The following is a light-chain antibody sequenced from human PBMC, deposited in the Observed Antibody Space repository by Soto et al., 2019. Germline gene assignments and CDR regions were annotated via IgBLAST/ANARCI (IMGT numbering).Light chain of an antibody. Sequence: QSVLTQPRSVSGSPGQAVTISCTGTSSDVGGYNYVSWYQQHPGKVPKLMIHDVNKRPSGVPDRFSGSKSGNTASLTISGLQAEDEADYYCCSYAGSYTHVVFGGGTKLTV. CDR1: SSDVGGYNY. J-gene: IGLJ2*01. CDR3: CSYAGSYTHVV. CDR2: DVN. V-gene: IGLV2-11*01.